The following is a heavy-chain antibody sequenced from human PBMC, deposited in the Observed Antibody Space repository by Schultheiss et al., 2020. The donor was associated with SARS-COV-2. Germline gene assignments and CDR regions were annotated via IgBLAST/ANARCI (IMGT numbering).Heavy chain of an antibody. D-gene: IGHD3-3*01. V-gene: IGHV4-59*01. CDR1: GGSFGGYY. Sequence: SETLSLTCAVYGGSFGGYYWSWIRQPPGKGLEWIGYIYYSGSTNYNPSLKSRVTISVDTSKNQFSLKLSSVTAADTAVYYCARVRRSGYYYYYGMDVWGQGTTVTVSS. CDR2: IYYSGST. CDR3: ARVRRSGYYYYYGMDV. J-gene: IGHJ6*02.